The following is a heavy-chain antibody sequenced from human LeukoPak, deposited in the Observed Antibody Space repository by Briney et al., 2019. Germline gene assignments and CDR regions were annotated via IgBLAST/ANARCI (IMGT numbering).Heavy chain of an antibody. CDR2: INGDGSDI. J-gene: IGHJ1*01. Sequence: PGGSLRLSCAASGFTFSRYWMHWVRQAPGKGLVWLSRINGDGSDITYADSVKGRFTISRDNAKNTLYLQINSLRVEDTALYYCARMADYDSSGFYGYLTQWGLGTLVTVSS. CDR1: GFTFSRYW. D-gene: IGHD3-22*01. CDR3: ARMADYDSSGFYGYLTQ. V-gene: IGHV3-74*01.